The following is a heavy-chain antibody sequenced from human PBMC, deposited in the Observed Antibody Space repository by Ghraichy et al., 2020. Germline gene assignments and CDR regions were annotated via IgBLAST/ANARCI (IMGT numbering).Heavy chain of an antibody. CDR1: GGSVRATGYY. V-gene: IGHV4-39*01. CDR3: TKQDAISHYSMGV. D-gene: IGHD2-21*01. Sequence: ESLNISCTVSGGSVRATGYYWAWVRQPPGKTLDWIGSIYYTGMTYYNPSLKSRVSISIDTSSNQFSLRLTSVTAADTALYYCTKQDAISHYSMGVWGQGTTVTVSS. J-gene: IGHJ6*02. CDR2: IYYTGMT.